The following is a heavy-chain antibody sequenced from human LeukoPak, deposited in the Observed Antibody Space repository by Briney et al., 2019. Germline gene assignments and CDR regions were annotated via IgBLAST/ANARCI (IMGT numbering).Heavy chain of an antibody. Sequence: GGSLRLSCTASGFTFSTAWMNWVRQASGKGLEWVGRIKSKNDGGTTDYAAPVKGRFTISRDDSKNTLYLQMDSLKTEDTAVYYCTTDPPIYMPQVDYWGQGTLVTVSS. CDR3: TTDPPIYMPQVDY. J-gene: IGHJ4*02. CDR1: GFTFSTAW. D-gene: IGHD2-2*01. V-gene: IGHV3-15*01. CDR2: IKSKNDGGTT.